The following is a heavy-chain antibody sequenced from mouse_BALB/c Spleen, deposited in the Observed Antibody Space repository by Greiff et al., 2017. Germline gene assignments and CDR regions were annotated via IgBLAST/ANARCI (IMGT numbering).Heavy chain of an antibody. CDR1: GFTFSNYW. Sequence: EVKLMESGGGLVQPGGSMKLSCVASGFTFSNYWMNWVRQSPEKGLEWVAEIRLKSNNYATHYAESVKGRFTISRDDSKSSVYLQMNNLRAEDTGIYYCTSLYYDYEWFAYWGQGTLVTVSA. CDR2: IRLKSNNYAT. J-gene: IGHJ3*01. CDR3: TSLYYDYEWFAY. V-gene: IGHV6-6*02. D-gene: IGHD2-4*01.